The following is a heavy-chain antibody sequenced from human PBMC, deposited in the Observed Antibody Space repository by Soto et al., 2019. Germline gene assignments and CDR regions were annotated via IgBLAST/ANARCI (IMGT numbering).Heavy chain of an antibody. CDR3: AKRSGYQEAAYLDY. J-gene: IGHJ4*02. V-gene: IGHV3-23*01. CDR1: RFTFSSYG. D-gene: IGHD5-12*01. CDR2: ISDDGDST. Sequence: GGSLRLSCAVSRFTFSSYGMNWVRQAPGKGLEWVSSISDDGDSTYYADSVKGRFTISRDNSKNTLYPQMNSLRAEDTAVYYCAKRSGYQEAAYLDYWGQGTLVTVSS.